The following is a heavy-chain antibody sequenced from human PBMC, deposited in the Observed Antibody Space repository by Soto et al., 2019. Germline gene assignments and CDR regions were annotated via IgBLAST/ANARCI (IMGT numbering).Heavy chain of an antibody. CDR2: IYYSGST. V-gene: IGHV4-61*01. Sequence: QVQLQESGPGLVKPSETLSLTCTVSGGSVSSGSYYWSWIRQPPGKGLEWIGYIYYSGSTNYNPPLKSRVTISVDTSKNQFSLKLSSVTAADTAVYYCAKGGYSSGRDYYYYYMDVWGKGTTVTVSS. D-gene: IGHD6-19*01. J-gene: IGHJ6*03. CDR1: GGSVSSGSYY. CDR3: AKGGYSSGRDYYYYYMDV.